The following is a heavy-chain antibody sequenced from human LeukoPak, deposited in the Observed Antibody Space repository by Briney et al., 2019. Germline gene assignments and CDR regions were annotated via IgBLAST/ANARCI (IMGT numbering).Heavy chain of an antibody. J-gene: IGHJ5*02. V-gene: IGHV3-23*01. CDR3: AKDDNGGIREDWFDP. CDR2: ISGSGGST. Sequence: GGSLRLSCAASGFTFSSYAMSWVRQAPGKGLEWVSGISGSGGSTYYADSVKGRSTISRDNSKNTLYLQMNSLRAEDTAVYYCAKDDNGGIREDWFDPWGQGTLVTVSS. CDR1: GFTFSSYA. D-gene: IGHD4-23*01.